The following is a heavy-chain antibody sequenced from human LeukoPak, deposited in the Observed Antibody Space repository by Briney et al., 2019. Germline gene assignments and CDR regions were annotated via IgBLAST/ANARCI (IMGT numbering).Heavy chain of an antibody. CDR2: IIPMFNTT. J-gene: IGHJ4*02. D-gene: IGHD6-13*01. Sequence: GASVKVSCKASGGTFSSYAISWVRQAPGQGLEWMGGIIPMFNTTKYAQKFQDRVTITADKSTSTAYMELSSLRAEDTALYYCAKDRGSSSWSGNDYWGQGTLVTVSS. CDR3: AKDRGSSSWSGNDY. V-gene: IGHV1-69*06. CDR1: GGTFSSYA.